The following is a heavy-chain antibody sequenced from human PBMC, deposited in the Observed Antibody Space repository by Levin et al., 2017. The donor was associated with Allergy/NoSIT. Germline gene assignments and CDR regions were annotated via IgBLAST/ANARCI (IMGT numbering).Heavy chain of an antibody. D-gene: IGHD5-18*01. V-gene: IGHV3-7*01. CDR2: IKEDGSEK. CDR3: ARVAWIRLWSPLDY. CDR1: EFNFYKYW. Sequence: GESLKISCAASEFNFYKYWMTWVRQAPGKGLEWVANIKEDGSEKYYMDSVKGRFTISRDNAKNSLYLQMNSLRAEDTAVYYCARVAWIRLWSPLDYWGQGILVTVSS. J-gene: IGHJ4*02.